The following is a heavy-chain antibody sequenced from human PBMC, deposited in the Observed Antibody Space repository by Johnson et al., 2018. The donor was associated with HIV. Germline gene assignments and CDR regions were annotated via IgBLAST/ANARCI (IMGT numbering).Heavy chain of an antibody. CDR2: VNQDGSEK. J-gene: IGHJ3*02. Sequence: VTLVESGGGLVQPGGSLRLSCAASGFTLSNHWMSWVRQAPGKGLEYVANVNQDGSEKYYVDSVKGRFTISRDNAKNSLYLQMNSLRAEDTAVYYCARVKSYGNWGSRKGGRESRAAFDIWGQGTMVTVSS. CDR1: GFTLSNHW. V-gene: IGHV3-7*02. D-gene: IGHD7-27*01. CDR3: ARVKSYGNWGSRKGGRESRAAFDI.